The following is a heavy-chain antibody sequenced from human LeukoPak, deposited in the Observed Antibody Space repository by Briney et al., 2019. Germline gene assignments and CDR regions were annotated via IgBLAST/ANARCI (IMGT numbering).Heavy chain of an antibody. Sequence: SETLSLTCTISGDSIDSGGYSWSWIRQPPGKGLEWIGYIHQSGTTYRNPSLSSRVTMSKDSSKNQFSLSLHSVTAADMAVYYCARRVAGSGTSYFDRWGQGTPVTVSS. J-gene: IGHJ4*02. CDR1: GDSIDSGGYS. CDR2: IHQSGTT. D-gene: IGHD3-10*01. CDR3: ARRVAGSGTSYFDR. V-gene: IGHV4-30-2*01.